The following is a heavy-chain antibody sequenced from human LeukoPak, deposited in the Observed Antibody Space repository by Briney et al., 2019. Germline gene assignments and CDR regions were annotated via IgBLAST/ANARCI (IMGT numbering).Heavy chain of an antibody. V-gene: IGHV4-61*02. CDR1: GGSISSGSYY. CDR3: ARETNGYYDH. CDR2: IYPSGST. Sequence: SETLSLTCTVSGGSISSGSYYWSWIRQLAGKGLEWIGRIYPSGSTNYNPSLKSRVTISVDTSKNQFSLKLSSVTAAGTAVYFCARETNGYYDHWGQGTLVTVSS. J-gene: IGHJ4*02. D-gene: IGHD3-22*01.